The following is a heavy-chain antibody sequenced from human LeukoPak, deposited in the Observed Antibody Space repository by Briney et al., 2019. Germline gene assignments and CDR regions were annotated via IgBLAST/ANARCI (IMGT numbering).Heavy chain of an antibody. CDR2: INHSGST. CDR3: ASPGKNAYDY. Sequence: SETLSLTCAVYGGSFSGYYWSWIRQPPGKGLEWIGEINHSGSTNYNPSLKSRVTISVDTSKNQFSLKLSSVTAADTDVYYCASPGKNAYDYWGQGTLVTVSS. V-gene: IGHV4-34*01. J-gene: IGHJ4*02. CDR1: GGSFSGYY.